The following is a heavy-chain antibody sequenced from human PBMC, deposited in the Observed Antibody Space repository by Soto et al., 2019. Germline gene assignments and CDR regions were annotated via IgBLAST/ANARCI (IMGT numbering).Heavy chain of an antibody. V-gene: IGHV3-21*01. CDR2: IGSSTRYT. CDR1: GFTFSSYS. CDR3: TSDRAMVESGSYYFPYGMDV. J-gene: IGHJ6*02. D-gene: IGHD1-26*01. Sequence: GGSLRLSSAASGFTFSSYSMNWVRQARGKGLEWVSTIGSSTRYTYYADSMKGRFTITRDNARNSLYLKINVLRAEDTAVYYCTSDRAMVESGSYYFPYGMDVWGQGTTVTVSS.